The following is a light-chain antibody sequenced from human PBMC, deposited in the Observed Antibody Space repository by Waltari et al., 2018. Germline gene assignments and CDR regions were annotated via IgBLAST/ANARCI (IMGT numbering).Light chain of an antibody. CDR1: QTINNF. CDR2: AAS. J-gene: IGKJ5*01. CDR3: QQYGSSSIT. Sequence: DIQLTQSPSSLSASVGDRVTITCRASQTINNFLNWYQQKPGKAPKLLIHAASSVQSGVPSRFSGSGSGTDFTLTISRLEPEDFAVYYCQQYGSSSITFGQGTRLEIK. V-gene: IGKV1-39*01.